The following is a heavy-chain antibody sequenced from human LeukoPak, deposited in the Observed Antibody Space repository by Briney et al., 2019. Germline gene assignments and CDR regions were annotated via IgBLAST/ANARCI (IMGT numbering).Heavy chain of an antibody. CDR2: IIPIFGTA. V-gene: IGHV1-69*06. CDR1: GGTFSSYA. Sequence: SVKVSCKASGGTFSSYAISWVRQAPGQGLEWMGGIIPIFGTANYAQKFQGRVTITADKSTSTAYMELSSLRSEDTAVYFCARGPYSYDSSGAFDIWGQGTMVTVSS. J-gene: IGHJ3*02. CDR3: ARGPYSYDSSGAFDI. D-gene: IGHD3-22*01.